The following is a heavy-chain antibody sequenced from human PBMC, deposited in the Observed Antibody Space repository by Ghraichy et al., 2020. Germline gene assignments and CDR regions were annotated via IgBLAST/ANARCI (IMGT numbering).Heavy chain of an antibody. J-gene: IGHJ4*02. V-gene: IGHV3-11*01. D-gene: IGHD2-2*01. Sequence: LSLTCAASGFTFSDYYMSWIRQAPGKGLEWVSYISSSGSTIYYADSVKGRFTISRDNAKNSLYLQMNSLRAEDTAVYYCARAPRCSSTSCYPSKLYYWGQGTLVTVSS. CDR1: GFTFSDYY. CDR3: ARAPRCSSTSCYPSKLYY. CDR2: ISSSGSTI.